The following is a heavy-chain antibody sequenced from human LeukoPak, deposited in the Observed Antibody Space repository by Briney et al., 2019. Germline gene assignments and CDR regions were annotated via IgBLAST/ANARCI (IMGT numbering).Heavy chain of an antibody. CDR2: IYPGDSDT. CDR1: EYSFTSYW. D-gene: IGHD2-8*01. J-gene: IGHJ4*02. Sequence: GESLKISCKGSEYSFTSYWVGWVRQMPGRGLEWMGIIYPGDSDTRYSSSFQGQVTISADKSIRTAYLGWSSLKASDSAIYYCARNINGHFDYWGQGTLVTVSS. V-gene: IGHV5-51*01. CDR3: ARNINGHFDY.